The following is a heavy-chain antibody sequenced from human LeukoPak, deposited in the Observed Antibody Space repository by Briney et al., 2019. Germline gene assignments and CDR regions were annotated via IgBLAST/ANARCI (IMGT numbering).Heavy chain of an antibody. CDR1: GYTFTGYY. CDR2: INPNSGGT. CDR3: ARSYGDYGPYYYYYMDV. D-gene: IGHD4-17*01. Sequence: ASVKVSCKASGYTFTGYYMHWVRQAPGQGLEWMGWINPNSGGTNYAQKFQGRVTMTRDTSISTAYMELSRLRSDDTAVYYCARSYGDYGPYYYYYMDVWGKGTTVTVSS. J-gene: IGHJ6*03. V-gene: IGHV1-2*02.